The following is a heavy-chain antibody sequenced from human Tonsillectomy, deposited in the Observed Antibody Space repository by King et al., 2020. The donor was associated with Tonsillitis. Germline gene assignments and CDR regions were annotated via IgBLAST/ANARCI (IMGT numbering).Heavy chain of an antibody. CDR2: ISYDGSDK. CDR3: AREGGLWLGGGGMDV. J-gene: IGHJ6*02. D-gene: IGHD3-10*01. CDR1: GFTFSNYA. Sequence: VQLVESGGGVVQPGGSLRLSCAASGFTFSNYAFHWVRQAPGKGPEWVALISYDGSDKFYADSVKGRFTIFRDNSKNTLYVQMYSLRCEDTAVYYCAREGGLWLGGGGMDVWGQGTTVTVSS. V-gene: IGHV3-30-3*01.